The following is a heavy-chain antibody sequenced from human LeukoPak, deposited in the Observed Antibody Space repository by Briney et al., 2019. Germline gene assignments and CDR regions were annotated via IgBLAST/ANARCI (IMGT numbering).Heavy chain of an antibody. CDR1: GVSISSNSDD. J-gene: IGHJ5*02. CDR3: ARLLTAWFDP. Sequence: SETLSLTCTVSGVSISSNSDDWGWTGQPPGKGLEFIGTIYYSGSTYYNPSFKTRVIISVDSSKNQFSLKLSSVTAADTAVYYCARLLTAWFDPRGQGTLVTVSS. V-gene: IGHV4-39*07. D-gene: IGHD2/OR15-2a*01. CDR2: IYYSGST.